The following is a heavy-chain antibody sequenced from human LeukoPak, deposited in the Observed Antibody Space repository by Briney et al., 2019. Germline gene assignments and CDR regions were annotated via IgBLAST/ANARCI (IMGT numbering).Heavy chain of an antibody. J-gene: IGHJ3*02. D-gene: IGHD3-22*01. CDR3: ASTHYYDSSGYLPDAFDI. V-gene: IGHV4-59*12. Sequence: SETLSLTCTVSGGSISSYYWSWIRQPPGKGLEWIGYIYYSGSTYYNPSLKSRVTISVDTSKNQFSLKLSSVTAADTAVYYCASTHYYDSSGYLPDAFDIWGQGTMVTVSS. CDR2: IYYSGST. CDR1: GGSISSYY.